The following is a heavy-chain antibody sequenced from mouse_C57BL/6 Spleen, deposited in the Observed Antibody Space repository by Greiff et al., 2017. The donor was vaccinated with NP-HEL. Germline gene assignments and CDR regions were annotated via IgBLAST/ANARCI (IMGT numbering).Heavy chain of an antibody. V-gene: IGHV1-54*01. D-gene: IGHD2-3*01. Sequence: QVQLKQSGAELVRPGTSVKVSCKASGYAFTNYLIEWVKQRPGQGLEWIGVINPGSGGTNYNEKFKGKATLTADKSSSTAYMQLSSLTSEDSAVYYCARSPRDGYYPAWFAYWGQGTLVTVSA. CDR1: GYAFTNYL. CDR2: INPGSGGT. CDR3: ARSPRDGYYPAWFAY. J-gene: IGHJ3*01.